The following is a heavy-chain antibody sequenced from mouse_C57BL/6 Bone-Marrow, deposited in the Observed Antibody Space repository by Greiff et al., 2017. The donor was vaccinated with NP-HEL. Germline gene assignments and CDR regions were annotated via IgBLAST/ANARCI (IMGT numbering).Heavy chain of an antibody. J-gene: IGHJ2*01. D-gene: IGHD1-1*01. V-gene: IGHV1-81*01. CDR1: GYTFTSYG. CDR2: IYPSDSYT. Sequence: QVQLQQSGAELARPGASVKLSCKASGYTFTSYGISWVKQRTGQGLEWIGEIYPSDSYTNYNQKFESKATLTVDTSSSTAYMQLSSLTAEDSAVYYCAREDYGSSYRYYFDYWGQGTTLTVSS. CDR3: AREDYGSSYRYYFDY.